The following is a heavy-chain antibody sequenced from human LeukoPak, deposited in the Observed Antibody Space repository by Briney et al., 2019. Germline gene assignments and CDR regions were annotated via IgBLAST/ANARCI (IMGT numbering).Heavy chain of an antibody. CDR1: GGTFSSYA. CDR3: ARDSGSYYGDDY. CDR2: IIPIFGTA. D-gene: IGHD1-26*01. J-gene: IGHJ4*02. V-gene: IGHV1-69*13. Sequence: ASVKVSCKASGGTFSSYAISWVRQAPGQGLEWMGGIIPIFGTANYAQKFQGRVTITADESTSTPYMELSSLRSEDTAVYYCARDSGSYYGDDYWGQGTLVTVSS.